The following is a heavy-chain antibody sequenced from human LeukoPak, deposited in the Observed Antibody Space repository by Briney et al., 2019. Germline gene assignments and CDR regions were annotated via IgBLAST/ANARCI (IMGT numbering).Heavy chain of an antibody. V-gene: IGHV4-39*01. J-gene: IGHJ4*02. D-gene: IGHD3-10*01. CDR1: GGSISSSSYY. CDR3: ARPYYYGSGSYYWA. CDR2: IYYSGST. Sequence: SETLSLTCTVSGGSISSSSYYWGWIRQPPGKGLEWIGSIYYSGSTYYNPSLKSRVTISVDTSKNQFSLKLSSVTAADTAVYYCARPYYYGSGSYYWAWGQGTLVTVSS.